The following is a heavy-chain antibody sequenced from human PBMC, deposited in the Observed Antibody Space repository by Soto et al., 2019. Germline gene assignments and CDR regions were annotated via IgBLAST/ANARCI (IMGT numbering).Heavy chain of an antibody. CDR2: ISGSGGST. CDR1: GFTFSSYA. CDR3: ASQIVAVLVGARVGFDY. D-gene: IGHD5-12*01. Sequence: GGSLRLSCAASGFTFSSYAMSWVRQAPGKGLEWVSAISGSGGSTYYADSVKGRFTISRDNSKNTLYLQMNSLRAEDTAVYYCASQIVAVLVGARVGFDYWGQGTLVTVS. V-gene: IGHV3-23*01. J-gene: IGHJ4*02.